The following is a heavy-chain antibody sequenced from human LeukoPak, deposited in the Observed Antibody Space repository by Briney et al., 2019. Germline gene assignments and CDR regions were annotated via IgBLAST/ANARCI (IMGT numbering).Heavy chain of an antibody. J-gene: IGHJ5*02. V-gene: IGHV1-18*01. CDR2: VSADGGIT. CDR3: ARDWYCTGGSCQDCFDP. Sequence: ASVKVSCTPSGYIFTDYGISWVRQAPGQGLEWMGWVSADGGITRYSEKFQGRVTITTDTSTTTAYMELSSLRSEDTAVFYCARDWYCTGGSCQDCFDPWGQGTLVTVSS. D-gene: IGHD2-15*01. CDR1: GYIFTDYG.